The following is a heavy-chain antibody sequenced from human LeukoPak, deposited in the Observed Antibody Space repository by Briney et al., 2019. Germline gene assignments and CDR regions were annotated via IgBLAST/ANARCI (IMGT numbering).Heavy chain of an antibody. Sequence: GGSLRLSCAASGFTFSSYAMSWVRQAPGKGLEWVSAISGSGGSTYYADSVKGRFTISRDNSKNTLYLQMNSLRAEDTAVYYCAKEIIAVAANLYKDDAFDIWGQGTMVTVSS. V-gene: IGHV3-23*01. CDR3: AKEIIAVAANLYKDDAFDI. CDR2: ISGSGGST. D-gene: IGHD6-19*01. J-gene: IGHJ3*02. CDR1: GFTFSSYA.